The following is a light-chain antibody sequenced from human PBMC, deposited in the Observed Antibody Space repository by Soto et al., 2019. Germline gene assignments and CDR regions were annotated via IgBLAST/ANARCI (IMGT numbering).Light chain of an antibody. CDR1: QSVFYPPDNKYF. Sequence: DIVVTQSPESLAVSLGERATISCKSSQSVFYPPDNKYFLAWYQQKAGQPPKLLIFWATTRESGVPDRFSGSGAGTDFTLTISGLQAEDVAVYYCQQYYTCPPTFGQGTKVEIK. J-gene: IGKJ1*01. CDR3: QQYYTCPPT. CDR2: WAT. V-gene: IGKV4-1*01.